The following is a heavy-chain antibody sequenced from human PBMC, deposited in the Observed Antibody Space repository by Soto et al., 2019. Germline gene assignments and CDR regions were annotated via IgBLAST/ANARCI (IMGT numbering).Heavy chain of an antibody. Sequence: GGSLRLSCAASGFTFSNAWMNWVRQAPGKGLEWVGRIKSKTDGGTTDYAAPVKGRFTISRDDSKNTLYLQMNSLKTEDTAVYYCTTAPRVLRFLEWPPSPRPDPYYYYGMDVWGQGTTVTVSS. V-gene: IGHV3-15*07. CDR1: GFTFSNAW. J-gene: IGHJ6*02. CDR3: TTAPRVLRFLEWPPSPRPDPYYYYGMDV. CDR2: IKSKTDGGTT. D-gene: IGHD3-3*01.